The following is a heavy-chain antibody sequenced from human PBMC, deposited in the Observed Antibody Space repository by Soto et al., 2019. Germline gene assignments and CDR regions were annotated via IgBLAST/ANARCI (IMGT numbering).Heavy chain of an antibody. CDR3: ARDEGWLRRSSSFDY. CDR1: GYTFTSYY. V-gene: IGHV1-46*01. D-gene: IGHD6-6*01. J-gene: IGHJ4*02. CDR2: INPSGGST. Sequence: QVQLVQSGAEVKKPGASVKVSCKASGYTFTSYYMHWVRQAPGQGLEWMGIINPSGGSTSYAQKCQGRVTMTRDTSTSTVYMELSSLRSEDTAVYYCARDEGWLRRSSSFDYWGQGTLVTVSS.